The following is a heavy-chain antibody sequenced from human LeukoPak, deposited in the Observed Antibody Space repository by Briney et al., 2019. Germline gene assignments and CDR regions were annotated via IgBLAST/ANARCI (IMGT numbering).Heavy chain of an antibody. CDR1: GRSVSTFY. J-gene: IGHJ2*01. D-gene: IGHD6-19*01. CDR3: ARGSSDVYWYLDV. V-gene: IGHV4-59*02. CDR2: IHDTGST. Sequence: SETLSLTCTVPGRSVSTFYWSWLRQSPGTGLEWIGFIHDTGSTAYNPSLKSRVTISLETSKNQLSLMLTSVTAADTAMYYCARGSSDVYWYLDVWGRGTLVTVSS.